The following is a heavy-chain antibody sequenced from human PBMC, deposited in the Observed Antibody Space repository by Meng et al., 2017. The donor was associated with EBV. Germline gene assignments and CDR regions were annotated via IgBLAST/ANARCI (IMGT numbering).Heavy chain of an antibody. Sequence: QVQWVQSGAEVKKPGSSVKVSCKTSGGTFRSDAVSWVRHAPGQGLEWMGGLIPMSDAPYYAQKFQDRVTITADESTSTHYMDLSGLRSEDTAVYYCASESGRGFTPDYWGQGTLVTVSS. CDR3: ASESGRGFTPDY. J-gene: IGHJ4*02. D-gene: IGHD3-10*01. CDR1: GGTFRSDA. V-gene: IGHV1-69*01. CDR2: LIPMSDAP.